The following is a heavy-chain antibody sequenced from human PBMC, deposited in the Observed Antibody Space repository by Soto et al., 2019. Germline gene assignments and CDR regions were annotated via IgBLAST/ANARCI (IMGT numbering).Heavy chain of an antibody. J-gene: IGHJ6*02. Sequence: SETLSLTCTVSGGSISSYYWSWIRQPAGKGLEWIGRIYTSGSTNYNPSLKSRVTMSVDTSKNQFSLKLSSVTAADTAVYYCARDVFDLYYDVWSGYSYYGMDVWGQGTTVTVSS. V-gene: IGHV4-4*07. CDR3: ARDVFDLYYDVWSGYSYYGMDV. CDR1: GGSISSYY. CDR2: IYTSGST. D-gene: IGHD3-3*01.